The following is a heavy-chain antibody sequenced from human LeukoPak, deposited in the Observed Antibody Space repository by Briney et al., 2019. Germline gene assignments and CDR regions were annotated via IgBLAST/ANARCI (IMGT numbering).Heavy chain of an antibody. CDR1: GFTFGDYA. Sequence: PGRSLRLSCTASGFTFGDYAMSWVRQAPGKGLEWVGFIRSKAHGGTTEYAASVKGRFTISRDDSKSIAYLQMNSLKTEDTAVYYCTVLRFLEGPEAFDIWGQGTMVTVSS. CDR2: IRSKAHGGTT. V-gene: IGHV3-49*04. J-gene: IGHJ3*02. CDR3: TVLRFLEGPEAFDI. D-gene: IGHD3-3*01.